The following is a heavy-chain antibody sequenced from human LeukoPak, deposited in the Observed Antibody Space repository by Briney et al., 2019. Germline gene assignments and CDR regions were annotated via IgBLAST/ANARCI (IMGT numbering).Heavy chain of an antibody. V-gene: IGHV3-7*01. CDR1: GFTFSSYW. CDR3: AKEGAYPIITYDS. J-gene: IGHJ5*01. CDR2: IKRDGNEK. Sequence: PGGSLRLSCAASGFTFSSYWMNWVRQAPRKGLEWVANIKRDGNEKNYVDSVRGRFSISSDNAKNSLYLQMDSLRAEDTAVYYCAKEGAYPIITYDSWGQGALVTVSS. D-gene: IGHD3-10*01.